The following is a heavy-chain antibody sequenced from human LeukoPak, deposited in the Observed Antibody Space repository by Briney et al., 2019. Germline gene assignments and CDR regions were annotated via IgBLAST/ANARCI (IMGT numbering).Heavy chain of an antibody. CDR3: AKDIRRGDNYGYDQFAY. CDR1: GFTFSSYA. Sequence: PGRSLRLSCAASGFTFSSYAMHWVRQAPGKGLEWVAVISYDGSNKNYADSVKGRFTISRDNSKNTVYLQMNSLRGEDTALYYCAKDIRRGDNYGYDQFAYWGQGTLVTVSS. D-gene: IGHD5-18*01. CDR2: ISYDGSNK. V-gene: IGHV3-30*04. J-gene: IGHJ4*02.